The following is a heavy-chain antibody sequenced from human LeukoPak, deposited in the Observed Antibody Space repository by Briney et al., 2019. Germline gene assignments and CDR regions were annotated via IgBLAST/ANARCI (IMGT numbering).Heavy chain of an antibody. CDR1: GFTFSSYE. Sequence: GGSLRLSCAASGFTFSSYEMNWVRQAPGKGLEWVSYISSSGSTIYYADSVKGRFTISRDNAKNSLYLQMNSLRAEDTAVYYCARSSSYLSLWGQGALVTVSS. V-gene: IGHV3-48*03. D-gene: IGHD6-6*01. J-gene: IGHJ4*02. CDR3: ARSSSYLSL. CDR2: ISSSGSTI.